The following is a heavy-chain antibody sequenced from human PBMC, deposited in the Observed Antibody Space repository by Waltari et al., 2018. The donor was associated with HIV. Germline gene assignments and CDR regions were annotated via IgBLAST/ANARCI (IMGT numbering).Heavy chain of an antibody. CDR3: ARHRYRGGLPPAFSYLDL. CDR2: IFHSGRA. V-gene: IGHV4-39*01. CDR1: GDSISNIYYY. J-gene: IGHJ4*02. D-gene: IGHD2-2*01. Sequence: QVQLQESGPRLVKPSETLSLTCSVSGDSISNIYYYWTFIRQPPGKGLQWIGNIFHSGRAYYSPSLKSRVAMSVDRSKNQFSLTLPSVTAADTAVYYCARHRYRGGLPPAFSYLDLWGQGILVTISS.